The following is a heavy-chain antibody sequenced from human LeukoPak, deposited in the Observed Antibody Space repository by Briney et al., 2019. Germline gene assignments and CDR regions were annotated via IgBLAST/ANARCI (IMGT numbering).Heavy chain of an antibody. Sequence: GGSLRLSCAASGFTFSSFAMSWVRQAPGKGLEWISAISASGGSTYYGDSVKGRFTTSRDNSNNTLYLQMNSLRAEDTAVYYCAVQTNDYGGKSVVYWGQGTLVTVSS. D-gene: IGHD4-23*01. CDR1: GFTFSSFA. V-gene: IGHV3-23*01. CDR2: ISASGGST. J-gene: IGHJ4*02. CDR3: AVQTNDYGGKSVVY.